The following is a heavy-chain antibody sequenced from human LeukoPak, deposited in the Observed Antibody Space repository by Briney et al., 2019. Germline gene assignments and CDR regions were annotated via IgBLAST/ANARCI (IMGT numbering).Heavy chain of an antibody. V-gene: IGHV4-59*01. D-gene: IGHD3-3*01. Sequence: SETLSLTCTVSGGSISSYFWSWVRQSPGKGLEWIGYIDHSGTTNYNPHLKSRVTISVDTSKNQFSLKLSSVTAADTAVYYCARVARYNYDFWSGYSDNWFDPWGQGTLVTVSS. CDR2: IDHSGTT. J-gene: IGHJ5*02. CDR3: ARVARYNYDFWSGYSDNWFDP. CDR1: GGSISSYF.